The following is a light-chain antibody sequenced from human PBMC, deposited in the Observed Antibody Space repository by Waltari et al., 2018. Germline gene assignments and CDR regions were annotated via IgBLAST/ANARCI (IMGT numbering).Light chain of an antibody. CDR1: QGISSY. CDR2: AAS. Sequence: AIRMTQSPSSFSASTGDRVTITCRASQGISSYLAWYQQKPGKAPKPLIYAASTLQGGGPARVSGSGSGTDFTLTISCLQSEDFATYDCQQYYSYPRTFGQGTKVEIK. V-gene: IGKV1-8*01. J-gene: IGKJ1*01. CDR3: QQYYSYPRT.